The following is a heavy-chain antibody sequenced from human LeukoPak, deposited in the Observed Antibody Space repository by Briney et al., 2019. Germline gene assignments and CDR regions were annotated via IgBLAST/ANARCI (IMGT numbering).Heavy chain of an antibody. CDR2: ISWNSGSI. Sequence: GGSLRLSCAASGFTFDDYAMHWVRQAPGKGLEWVSGISWNSGSIGYADSVKGRFTIPRDNSKNTLYLQMNSLRAEDTAVYFCAKRGVVIRVILVGFHKEAYYFDSWGQGALVTVSS. CDR3: AKRGVVIRVILVGFHKEAYYFDS. CDR1: GFTFDDYA. J-gene: IGHJ4*02. D-gene: IGHD3-22*01. V-gene: IGHV3-9*01.